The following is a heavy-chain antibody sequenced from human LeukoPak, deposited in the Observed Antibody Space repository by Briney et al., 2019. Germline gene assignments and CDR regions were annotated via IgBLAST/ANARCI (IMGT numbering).Heavy chain of an antibody. CDR3: ARDLVTVTKGFDI. V-gene: IGHV4-59*01. CDR2: IYTSGST. D-gene: IGHD4-17*01. Sequence: SETLSLTCTVSGGSTSSYYWSWIRQPPGKGLEWIGYIYTSGSTNYNPSLKSRVTISVDTSKNQFSLKLTSVTAADTAVYYCARDLVTVTKGFDIWGQGTMVSVSS. J-gene: IGHJ3*02. CDR1: GGSTSSYY.